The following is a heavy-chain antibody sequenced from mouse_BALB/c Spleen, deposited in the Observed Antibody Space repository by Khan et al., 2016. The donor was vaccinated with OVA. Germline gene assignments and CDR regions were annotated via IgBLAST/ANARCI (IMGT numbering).Heavy chain of an antibody. V-gene: IGHV1-5*01. Sequence: EVQLQESGTVLARPGASVKMSCKASGYTFTSYWMHWVKQRPGQGLEWMGDISPGNTDTNYNQKFKGKAKLTAVNSTSPAYRDVSSLTNEDSAVYYCTRRNWDGAWFAYWGQGTLVTVSA. CDR1: GYTFTSYW. CDR3: TRRNWDGAWFAY. D-gene: IGHD4-1*01. J-gene: IGHJ3*01. CDR2: ISPGNTDT.